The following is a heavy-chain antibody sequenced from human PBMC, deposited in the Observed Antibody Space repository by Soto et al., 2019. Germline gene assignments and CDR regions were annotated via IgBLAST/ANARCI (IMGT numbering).Heavy chain of an antibody. CDR2: IIPIFGTA. J-gene: IGHJ4*02. CDR1: GGTFSSYA. V-gene: IGHV1-69*01. D-gene: IGHD4-17*01. CDR3: ARPPSRQGDYDPYYFDY. Sequence: QVQLVQSGAEVKKPGSSVKVSCKASGGTFSSYAISWVRQAPGQGLEWMGGIIPIFGTANYAQKFQGRVTITADESTNTACRALSSMRYENTAVYYCARPPSRQGDYDPYYFDYWGQGTLVTVSS.